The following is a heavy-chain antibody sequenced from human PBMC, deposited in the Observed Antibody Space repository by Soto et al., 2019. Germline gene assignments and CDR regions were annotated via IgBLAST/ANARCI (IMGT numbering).Heavy chain of an antibody. CDR3: ARGGYSGNDALDF. CDR1: GVSISTSS. V-gene: IGHV4-59*13. D-gene: IGHD1-26*01. Sequence: QVQLQESGPGLVKPSETLSLTCTVSGVSISTSSWSWIRQPPGKELEWIGYVHYSGRPTYRPSLRSRVTILVDTSTNQQFFLTLSSVTAADTAVYFCARGGYSGNDALDFWGQGIQVTVSS. J-gene: IGHJ4*02. CDR2: VHYSGRP.